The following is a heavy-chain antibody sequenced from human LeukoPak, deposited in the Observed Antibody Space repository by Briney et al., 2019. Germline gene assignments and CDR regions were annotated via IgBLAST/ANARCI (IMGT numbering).Heavy chain of an antibody. CDR1: GFIFSSYG. Sequence: GGSLRLSCAASGFIFSSYGMNWVRQAPGKGLEWLSYISSSSNTIYYADSVKGRFTISRDNSKNTLYLQMNSLRAEDTAVYYCAREHLYGDYASSYYYYGMDVWGQGTTVTVSS. V-gene: IGHV3-48*01. CDR2: ISSSSNTI. CDR3: AREHLYGDYASSYYYYGMDV. J-gene: IGHJ6*02. D-gene: IGHD4-17*01.